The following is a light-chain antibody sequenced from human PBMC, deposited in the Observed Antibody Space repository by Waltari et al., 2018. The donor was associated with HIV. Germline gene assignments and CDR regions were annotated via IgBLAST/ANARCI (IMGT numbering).Light chain of an antibody. CDR1: QSVGLN. V-gene: IGKV3-15*01. CDR2: GAS. Sequence: DIVLTQSAATRSVSPGVRAALSCRASQSVGLNLAWYQQRPGQPPKLLVYGASTRTSDTSTRFSARGSGTEFTLTITSIRPEDFATYFCQQYDVWPLTFGGGT. CDR3: QQYDVWPLT. J-gene: IGKJ4*01.